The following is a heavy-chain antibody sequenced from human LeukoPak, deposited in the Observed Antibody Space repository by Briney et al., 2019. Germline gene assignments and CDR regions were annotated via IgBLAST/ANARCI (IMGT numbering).Heavy chain of an antibody. D-gene: IGHD2-21*02. CDR2: IYYSGST. V-gene: IGHV4-39*07. CDR1: GGSISSSSYY. J-gene: IGHJ6*03. Sequence: SETLSLTCTVSGGSISSSSYYWGWIRQPPGKGLEWIGSIYYSGSTYYNPSLKSRVTISVDTSKNQFSLKLSSVTAADTAVYYCDVTAMNYYYMDVWGKGTTVTVSS. CDR3: DVTAMNYYYMDV.